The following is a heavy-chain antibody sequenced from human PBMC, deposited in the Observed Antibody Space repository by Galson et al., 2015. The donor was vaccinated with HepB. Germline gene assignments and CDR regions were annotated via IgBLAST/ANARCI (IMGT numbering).Heavy chain of an antibody. J-gene: IGHJ3*02. D-gene: IGHD3-22*01. CDR3: ARKYYYDSSGYYSSPADAFDI. Sequence: SVTVSCKASGGTFSSYAISWVRQAPGQGLEWMGGIIPIFGTANYAQKFQGRVTITADESTSTAYMELSSLRSEDTAVYYCARKYYYDSSGYYSSPADAFDIWGQGTMVTVSS. V-gene: IGHV1-69*13. CDR2: IIPIFGTA. CDR1: GGTFSSYA.